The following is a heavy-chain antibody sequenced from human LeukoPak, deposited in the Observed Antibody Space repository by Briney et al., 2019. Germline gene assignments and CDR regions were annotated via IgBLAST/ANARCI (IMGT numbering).Heavy chain of an antibody. D-gene: IGHD3-22*01. CDR2: ISYDGSNK. Sequence: GGSLRLSCAASGFTFSSYAMHWVRQAPGKGLEWVAVISYDGSNKYYADSVKGRFTISRDNSKNTLYLQMNSLRAEDTAVYYCARETHYYDSSGYYSNTVSGGFDYWGQGTQVTVSS. CDR3: ARETHYYDSSGYYSNTVSGGFDY. V-gene: IGHV3-30-3*01. CDR1: GFTFSSYA. J-gene: IGHJ4*02.